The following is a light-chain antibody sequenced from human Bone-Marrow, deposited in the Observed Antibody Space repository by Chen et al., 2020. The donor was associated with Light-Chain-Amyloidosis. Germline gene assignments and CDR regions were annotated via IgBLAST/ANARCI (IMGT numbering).Light chain of an antibody. CDR1: ELGDKY. CDR2: QDS. Sequence: SYDLTQPRSVSVSPGQTASITCSGDELGDKYVSWYQQKPGQSPVLVIYQDSKRTSGIPERFSGSNSGNTATLTISDTQATDEADYYCQTWDSDTVPFGGGTKLTVL. CDR3: QTWDSDTVP. V-gene: IGLV3-1*01. J-gene: IGLJ2*01.